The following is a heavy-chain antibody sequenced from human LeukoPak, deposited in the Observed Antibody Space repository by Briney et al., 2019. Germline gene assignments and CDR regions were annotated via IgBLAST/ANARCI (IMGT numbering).Heavy chain of an antibody. CDR1: GFTFSNYW. V-gene: IGHV3-74*01. CDR3: TRILVGGSRAFDI. Sequence: GGSLRLSCAAPGFTFSNYWMHWVRQAPGKGLVWVSRIKSDGSTTNYADSVKGRFTISRDNAKNTLYLHMNSLRAEDTAMYYCTRILVGGSRAFDIWGQGTMATVSS. J-gene: IGHJ3*02. D-gene: IGHD2-21*01. CDR2: IKSDGSTT.